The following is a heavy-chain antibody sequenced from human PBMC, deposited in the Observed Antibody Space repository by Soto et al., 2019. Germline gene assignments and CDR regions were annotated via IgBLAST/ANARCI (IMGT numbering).Heavy chain of an antibody. CDR2: INHSGST. Sequence: PSETLSLTCAVYGVSFSGYYWSWIRQPPGKGLEWIGEINHSGSTNYNPSLKSRVTISVDTSKNQFSLKLSSVTAADTAVYYCARGGLRYFDWLSPGDFDYWGQGTLVTVSS. V-gene: IGHV4-34*01. CDR3: ARGGLRYFDWLSPGDFDY. J-gene: IGHJ4*02. D-gene: IGHD3-9*01. CDR1: GVSFSGYY.